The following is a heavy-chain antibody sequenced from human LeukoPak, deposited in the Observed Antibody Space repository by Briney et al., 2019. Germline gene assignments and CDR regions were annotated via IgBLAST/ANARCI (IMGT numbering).Heavy chain of an antibody. CDR1: GFTFSSYA. CDR3: ARPTGGLRSRLDP. CDR2: VSGSGGST. D-gene: IGHD3-3*01. J-gene: IGHJ5*02. Sequence: PGGSLRLSCAASGFTFSSYAMSWVRQAPGKRLEWVSGVSGSGGSTYYADSVKGRFTISRDNAKNSLYLQMNSLRAEDTAVYYCARPTGGLRSRLDPWGQGTLVTVSS. V-gene: IGHV3-23*01.